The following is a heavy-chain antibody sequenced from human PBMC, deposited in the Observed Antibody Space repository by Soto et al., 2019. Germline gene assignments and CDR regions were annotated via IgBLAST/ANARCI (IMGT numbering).Heavy chain of an antibody. CDR2: LIPIFGAA. CDR1: GGTFTNYV. D-gene: IGHD6-6*01. J-gene: IGHJ5*02. V-gene: IGHV1-69*01. CDR3: ARGRSSPNFDP. Sequence: QVQLGQSGAEVRQPGSSVKVSCKISGGTFTNYVISWLRQAPGQGLEWMGGLIPIFGAANLAQKFQGRVTITADESTSTVNMELSSLTSEDTAVYYCARGRSSPNFDPWGQGTLVTVSS.